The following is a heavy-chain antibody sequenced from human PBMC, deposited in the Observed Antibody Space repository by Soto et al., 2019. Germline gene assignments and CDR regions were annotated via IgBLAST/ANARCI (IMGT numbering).Heavy chain of an antibody. CDR1: GYTFNTYG. CDR2: ISTYNGNT. V-gene: IGHV1-18*01. CDR3: ARSLGSYYYGVDV. J-gene: IGHJ6*02. Sequence: SVKVSCKASGYTFNTYGISWVRQAPGQGLEWMGWISTYNGNTNYAQKLQDRITMTIDTSTTKGYMELRSLRYDDTAVYYCARSLGSYYYGVDVWGQGNTVTVSS.